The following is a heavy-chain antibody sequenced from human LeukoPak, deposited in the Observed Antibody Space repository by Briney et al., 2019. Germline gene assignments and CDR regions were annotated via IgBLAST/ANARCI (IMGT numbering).Heavy chain of an antibody. J-gene: IGHJ4*02. D-gene: IGHD3-16*01. CDR3: ARSTRSGLYDFFGGSDY. CDR1: GFTFSSYA. Sequence: GGSLRLSCAASGFTFSSYAMHWVRQAPGKGLEWVAVISYDGSNKYYADSVKGRFTISRDNSKNTLYLQMNSLRAEDTAVYYCARSTRSGLYDFFGGSDYWGQGTLVTVSS. V-gene: IGHV3-30-3*01. CDR2: ISYDGSNK.